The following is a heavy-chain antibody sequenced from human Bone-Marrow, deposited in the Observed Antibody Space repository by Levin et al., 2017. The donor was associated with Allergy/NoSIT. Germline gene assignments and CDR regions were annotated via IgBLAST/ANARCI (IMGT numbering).Heavy chain of an antibody. CDR3: ARDPNSGYNFYTFDI. Sequence: GGSLRLSCAASGFTVSSKYMSWVRQAPGKGLEWVSVIYSGGGTYYADSVKGRFTMSRDKSKNTLYLQMNNLRAEDTAVHYCARDPNSGYNFYTFDIWGQGTMVTVSS. D-gene: IGHD5-12*01. V-gene: IGHV3-66*01. CDR1: GFTVSSKY. CDR2: IYSGGGT. J-gene: IGHJ3*02.